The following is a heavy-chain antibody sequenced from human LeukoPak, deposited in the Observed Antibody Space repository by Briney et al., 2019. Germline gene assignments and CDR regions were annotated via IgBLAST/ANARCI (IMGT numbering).Heavy chain of an antibody. J-gene: IGHJ4*02. CDR3: ARGETHDYSNTLDY. Sequence: SQTLSLTCTVSGGSISSGGYYWSWIRQHPGKGLEWIGYIYYSGSTYYNPSLKSRVTISVDTSKNQFSLKLSSVTAAVTAVYYCARGETHDYSNTLDYWGQGTLVTVSS. CDR1: GGSISSGGYY. D-gene: IGHD4-4*01. CDR2: IYYSGST. V-gene: IGHV4-31*03.